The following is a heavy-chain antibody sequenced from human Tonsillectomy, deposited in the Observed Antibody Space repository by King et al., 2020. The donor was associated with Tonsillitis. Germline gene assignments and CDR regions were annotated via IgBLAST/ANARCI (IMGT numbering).Heavy chain of an antibody. CDR1: GGSFSGYY. Sequence: VQLQQWGAGLLKPSETLSLTCAVYGGSFSGYYWSWIRQPPGKGLEWIGEINHIGSTNYNPSLKSRVTISVATSKNQFSLKLSSVTAAYTAVYYCARGKPITIFGVVIIAYYYMDVWGKGTTVTVSS. V-gene: IGHV4-34*01. CDR3: ARGKPITIFGVVIIAYYYMDV. J-gene: IGHJ6*03. CDR2: INHIGST. D-gene: IGHD3-3*01.